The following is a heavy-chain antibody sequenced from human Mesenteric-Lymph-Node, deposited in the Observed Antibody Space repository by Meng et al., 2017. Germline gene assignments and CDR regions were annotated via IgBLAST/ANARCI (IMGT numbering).Heavy chain of an antibody. CDR3: ARSPGSATVYYFDY. J-gene: IGHJ4*02. CDR2: ISAYNGNT. D-gene: IGHD4-17*01. Sequence: ASVKVSCKASGYTFTSYGISWVRQAPGQGLEWMGWISAYNGNTNYAQKFQGRVTITTDESTSTAYMELSSLRSEDTAVYYCARSPGSATVYYFDYWGQGTLVTVSS. V-gene: IGHV1-18*01. CDR1: GYTFTSYG.